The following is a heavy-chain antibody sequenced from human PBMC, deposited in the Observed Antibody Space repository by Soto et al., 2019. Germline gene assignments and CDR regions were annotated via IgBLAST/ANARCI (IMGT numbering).Heavy chain of an antibody. D-gene: IGHD3-22*01. CDR2: VHYTGST. CDR1: GGSISSYY. Sequence: PSETLSLTCTVSGGSISSYYWSWIRQPPGKGLEWIGYVHYTGSTNYNSPLKSRVTISVDTSKNQFSLKLSSVTAADTAVYYCARGIYDSSGYYTRVFDYWGPGTLVTVS. V-gene: IGHV4-59*01. CDR3: ARGIYDSSGYYTRVFDY. J-gene: IGHJ4*02.